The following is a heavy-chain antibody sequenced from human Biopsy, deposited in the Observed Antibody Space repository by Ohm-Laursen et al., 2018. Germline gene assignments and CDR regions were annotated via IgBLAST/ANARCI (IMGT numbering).Heavy chain of an antibody. V-gene: IGHV3-21*06. Sequence: SLRLSCAASGFSLTNYTINWVRQAPGKGLEWVSSISRSTSHILYAETLKGRFTSSRDNAKNSVYLQMNGLRVEDTAVYYCARGRSHLLPDHDWFDPWGQGTLATVSS. CDR2: ISRSTSHI. CDR3: ARGRSHLLPDHDWFDP. J-gene: IGHJ5*02. CDR1: GFSLTNYT. D-gene: IGHD1-14*01.